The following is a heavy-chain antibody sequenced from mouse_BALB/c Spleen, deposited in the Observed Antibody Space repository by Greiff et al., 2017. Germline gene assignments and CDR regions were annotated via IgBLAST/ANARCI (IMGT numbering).Heavy chain of an antibody. CDR3: TRRTGPYFDY. V-gene: IGHV6-6*02. CDR1: GFTLSNYW. CDR2: IRLKSNNYAT. D-gene: IGHD4-1*01. Sequence: EVKLMESGGGLVQPGGSMKLSCVASGFTLSNYWMNWVRQSPEKGLEWVAEIRLKSNNYATHYAESVKGRFTISRDDSKSSVYLQMNNLRAEDTGIYYCTRRTGPYFDYWGQGTTLTVSS. J-gene: IGHJ2*01.